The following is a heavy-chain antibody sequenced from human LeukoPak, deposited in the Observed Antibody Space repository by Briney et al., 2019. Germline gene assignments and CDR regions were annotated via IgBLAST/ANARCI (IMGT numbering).Heavy chain of an antibody. J-gene: IGHJ5*02. D-gene: IGHD3-10*01. V-gene: IGHV3-21*01. Sequence: GGSLRLSCAASGFTFSSYAMSWVRQAPGKGLEWVSSISSSSSYIYYADSVKGRFTISRDNAKNSLYLQMNSLRAEDTAVYYCARDQAGSRLYYYGSGPQTNWFDPWGQGTLVTVSS. CDR1: GFTFSSYA. CDR2: ISSSSSYI. CDR3: ARDQAGSRLYYYGSGPQTNWFDP.